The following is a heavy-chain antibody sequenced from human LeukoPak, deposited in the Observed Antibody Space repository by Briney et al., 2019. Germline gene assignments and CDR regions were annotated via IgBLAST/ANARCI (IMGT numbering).Heavy chain of an antibody. CDR1: GGSISSGSYY. Sequence: SQTLSLTCTVSGGSISSGSYYWSWIRQPAGKGLEWIGRIYTSGSTNYNPSLKSRVTISVDTSKNQFSLKLSSVTAADTAVYYCARLRLELPRGNYYMDVWGKGTTVTVSS. CDR3: ARLRLELPRGNYYMDV. CDR2: IYTSGST. V-gene: IGHV4-61*02. J-gene: IGHJ6*03. D-gene: IGHD1-7*01.